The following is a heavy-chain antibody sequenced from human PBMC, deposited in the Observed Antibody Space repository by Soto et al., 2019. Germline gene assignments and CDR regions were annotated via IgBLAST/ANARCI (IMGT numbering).Heavy chain of an antibody. CDR2: TYYRSKWYS. D-gene: IGHD6-13*01. V-gene: IGHV6-1*01. J-gene: IGHJ4*02. Sequence: HCRSLTCAVSGKRIVYISVVGVWIKKSPSGGLEWLGRTYYRSKWYSEYAISVQSRITVNADTSKNQVSLQLDSVTPDDTAVYYCARLIGNSWLDYWGQGTLVTVSS. CDR3: ARLIGNSWLDY. CDR1: GKRIVYISVV.